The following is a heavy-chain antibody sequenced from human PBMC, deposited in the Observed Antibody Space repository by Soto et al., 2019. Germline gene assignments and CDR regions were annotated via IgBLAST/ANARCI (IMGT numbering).Heavy chain of an antibody. CDR1: GDSITRNYC. Sequence: QVQLQESGPGLVKPSVTLSLTCVVSGDSITRNYCCTWVRQPPGKGLEWIGAIYNSGFTHYKPTLSSRVTISIDESKNQISLRLSSVTATDTALYFWARRVTTAARIGMDVWGQGTAVSIS. J-gene: IGHJ6*02. CDR3: ARRVTTAARIGMDV. CDR2: IYNSGFT. D-gene: IGHD4-17*01. V-gene: IGHV4-4*02.